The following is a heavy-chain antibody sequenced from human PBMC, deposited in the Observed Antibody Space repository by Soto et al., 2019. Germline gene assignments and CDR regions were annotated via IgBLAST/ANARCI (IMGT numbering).Heavy chain of an antibody. Sequence: QVQLVQSGAEVKNPGASVKVSCKASGYTFTRYGIGWARQAPGQGLEWMGWINTYNGNTNYAQNVQGRVTLTTDTSTSTAYMELRSLTSTAPAIYYCAMVDVYVTPSPQDVWGQGTTVIVSS. D-gene: IGHD3-16*01. CDR1: GYTFTRYG. CDR3: AMVDVYVTPSPQDV. V-gene: IGHV1-18*01. CDR2: INTYNGNT. J-gene: IGHJ6*02.